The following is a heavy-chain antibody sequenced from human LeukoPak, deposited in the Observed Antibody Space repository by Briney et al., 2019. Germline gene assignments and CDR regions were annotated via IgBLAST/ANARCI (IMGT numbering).Heavy chain of an antibody. V-gene: IGHV3-11*04. Sequence: PGGSLRLSCAASGFTFSDYYMSWIRQAPGKGLEWVSYISSSGSTIYYADSVKGRFTISRDNAKNSLYLQMNSLRAEDTAVYYCARLGCTSAACFRPPQYYYYMDVWGKGTTVTVSS. CDR2: ISSSGSTI. D-gene: IGHD2-2*01. CDR3: ARLGCTSAACFRPPQYYYYMDV. J-gene: IGHJ6*03. CDR1: GFTFSDYY.